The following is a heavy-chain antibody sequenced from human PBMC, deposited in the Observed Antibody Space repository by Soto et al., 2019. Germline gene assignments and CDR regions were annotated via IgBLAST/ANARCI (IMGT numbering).Heavy chain of an antibody. CDR3: ARGGGTILAPLP. J-gene: IGHJ5*02. D-gene: IGHD3-3*01. CDR2: IDPNSGAT. Sequence: ASVKVSCKASGYTFTGYFIHWVRQAPGQGLEWMGWIDPNSGATKYAQKFQGRVTMTRDTSISTAYMELTLLRSDDTAIYYCARGGGTILAPLPWGEGTLVTVSS. CDR1: GYTFTGYF. V-gene: IGHV1-2*02.